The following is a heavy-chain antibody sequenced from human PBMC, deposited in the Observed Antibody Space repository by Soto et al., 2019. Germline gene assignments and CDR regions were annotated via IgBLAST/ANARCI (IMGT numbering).Heavy chain of an antibody. CDR1: GGSISGGGYY. CDR3: AREIIPLTTDWYFDL. D-gene: IGHD4-17*01. CDR2: TYDSGST. Sequence: SETLSLTCTVSGGSISGGGYYWSWIRQPPGKGLEWIGYTYDSGSTYYNPSLKSRISISVDTSKNQFSLRLTSVTAADTAVYYCAREIIPLTTDWYFDLWGRGTLVTVSS. V-gene: IGHV4-30-4*01. J-gene: IGHJ2*01.